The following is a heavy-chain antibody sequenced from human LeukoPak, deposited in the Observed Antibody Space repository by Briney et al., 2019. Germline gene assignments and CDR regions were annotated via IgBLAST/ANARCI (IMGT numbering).Heavy chain of an antibody. Sequence: SETLSLTCTVSGGSLRSITYYWAWIRQPPGKGLEWLGSIHYDGNTFDNPSLKSRVTMSVDTSRNHFSLKMTSVTAADTAVYYCARTRYYYDSSGYPHDYWGQGTLVTVSS. V-gene: IGHV4-39*02. D-gene: IGHD3-22*01. CDR2: IHYDGNT. CDR3: ARTRYYYDSSGYPHDY. J-gene: IGHJ4*02. CDR1: GGSLRSITYY.